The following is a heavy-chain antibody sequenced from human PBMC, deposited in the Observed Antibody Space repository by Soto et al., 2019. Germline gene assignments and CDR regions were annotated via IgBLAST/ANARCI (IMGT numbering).Heavy chain of an antibody. CDR1: GDSISSNTYY. CDR3: ARHRYRYCSSITCYFDWFDS. J-gene: IGHJ5*01. Sequence: SETLSLTCTVCGDSISSNTYYWGWIRQPPGRGLEWIGSINYSGRTHFNPSLQSRVTISVDSSENHFSLKLTSVAAADTALYYCARHRYRYCSSITCYFDWFDSWGQGALVTVSS. CDR2: INYSGRT. V-gene: IGHV4-39*01. D-gene: IGHD2-2*01.